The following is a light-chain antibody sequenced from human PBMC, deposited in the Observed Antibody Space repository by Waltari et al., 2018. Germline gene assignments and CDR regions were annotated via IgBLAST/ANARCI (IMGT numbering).Light chain of an antibody. CDR3: QQYGSSPYT. J-gene: IGKJ2*01. V-gene: IGKV3-20*01. CDR2: GAS. CDR1: QSVSSSY. Sequence: EIVLTQSTGTLSLSPGERATLSCRASQSVSSSYLAWYQQKPVQAPRLLIHGASSRATGIPDRFSGSGSGTDFTLTISRLEPEEFAVYYCQQYGSSPYTFGQGTKLEIK.